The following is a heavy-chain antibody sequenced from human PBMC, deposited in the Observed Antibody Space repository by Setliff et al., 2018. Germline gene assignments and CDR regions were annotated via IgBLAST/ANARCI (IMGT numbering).Heavy chain of an antibody. CDR1: GFTVNSNY. Sequence: GGSLRLSCAASGFTVNSNYMSWVRQAPGKGLEWVSVIYSGGTTYYADSVKGRFTIARDNSKNTPYLQMNSLRTEDTAVYYCTRGDNNSFDYWGQGTLVTVSS. D-gene: IGHD4-4*01. CDR3: TRGDNNSFDY. CDR2: IYSGGTT. J-gene: IGHJ4*02. V-gene: IGHV3-66*02.